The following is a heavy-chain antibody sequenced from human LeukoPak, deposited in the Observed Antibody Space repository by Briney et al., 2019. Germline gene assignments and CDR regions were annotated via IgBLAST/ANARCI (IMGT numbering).Heavy chain of an antibody. V-gene: IGHV3-64*04. CDR3: VGLGTNYYGLS. CDR1: GFTFSHYA. Sequence: GGSLRLSCSASGFTFSHYAMHWVRQAPGKGLEYLSTVSNNGGSTYYTDSVKGRFTISRDNSKNTLYLEMNSLRAEDTAVYYCVGLGTNYYGLSWGQGTLVTVSS. J-gene: IGHJ4*02. CDR2: VSNNGGST. D-gene: IGHD3-10*01.